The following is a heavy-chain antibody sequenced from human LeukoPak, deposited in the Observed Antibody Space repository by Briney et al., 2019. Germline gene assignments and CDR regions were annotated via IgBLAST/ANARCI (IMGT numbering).Heavy chain of an antibody. CDR2: IKQDGSEK. J-gene: IGHJ3*02. CDR1: GFTFSSYW. Sequence: GGSLRLSCAASGFTFSSYWMTWVRQAPGKGLEWVANIKQDGSEKYYVDSVKGRLTISRDNAKNSLYLQMNSLRAEDMAVYYCARGGSHYDALDIWGQGTMVTVSS. V-gene: IGHV3-7*01. CDR3: ARGGSHYDALDI. D-gene: IGHD1-26*01.